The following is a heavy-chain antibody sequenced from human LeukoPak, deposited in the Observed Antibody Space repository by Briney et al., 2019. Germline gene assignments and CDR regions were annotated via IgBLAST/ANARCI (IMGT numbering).Heavy chain of an antibody. Sequence: GGSLRLSCAASGFTFSSYWMHWVRQAPGKGLVWGSRINSDGSSTSYADSVKGRFTMSRDNAKNTLYLQMNSLRAEDTAVYYCARDPPTSYPYYYYYMDVWGKGTTVTVSS. CDR1: GFTFSSYW. J-gene: IGHJ6*03. CDR3: ARDPPTSYPYYYYYMDV. D-gene: IGHD2-2*01. CDR2: INSDGSST. V-gene: IGHV3-74*01.